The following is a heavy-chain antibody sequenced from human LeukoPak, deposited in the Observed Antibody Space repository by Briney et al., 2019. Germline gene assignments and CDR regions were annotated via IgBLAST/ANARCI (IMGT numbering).Heavy chain of an antibody. Sequence: SETLSLTCTVSGGSISSSSYYWGWIRQPPGKGLEWIGSIYYSGSTYYNPSLKSRVTISVDTSKNQFSLKLSSVTAADTAVYYCAGQEVVVPAERNWFDPWGQGTLVTVSS. J-gene: IGHJ5*02. CDR2: IYYSGST. CDR1: GGSISSSSYY. V-gene: IGHV4-39*01. CDR3: AGQEVVVPAERNWFDP. D-gene: IGHD2-2*01.